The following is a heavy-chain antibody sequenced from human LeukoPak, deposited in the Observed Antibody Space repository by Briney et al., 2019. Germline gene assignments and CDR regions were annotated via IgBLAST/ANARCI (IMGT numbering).Heavy chain of an antibody. Sequence: GGSLRLSCVASGFTFGSYTMTWVRQAPGKGLEWVSSISAISSYIYYPDSVKGRFTISRDNAKNSLYLQMNSLRAEDTAVYYCARDRIARDWFDPWGQGTLVTVSS. D-gene: IGHD6-13*01. CDR1: GFTFGSYT. CDR2: ISAISSYI. J-gene: IGHJ5*02. V-gene: IGHV3-21*01. CDR3: ARDRIARDWFDP.